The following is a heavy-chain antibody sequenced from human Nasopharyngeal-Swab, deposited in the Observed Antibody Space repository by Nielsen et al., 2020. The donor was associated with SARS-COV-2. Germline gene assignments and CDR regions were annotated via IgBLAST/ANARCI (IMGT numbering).Heavy chain of an antibody. V-gene: IGHV4-59*01. CDR3: ARESGGDSGWFDP. D-gene: IGHD5-12*01. Sequence: SETLSLTCTVSGGSISSYYWSWIRQPPGRGLEWIGHIYNRETTNYNPSLKSRVTISVDTSKNQFSLKLSSVTAADTAVYYCARESGGDSGWFDPWGQGTLFTVSS. CDR2: IYNRETT. J-gene: IGHJ5*02. CDR1: GGSISSYY.